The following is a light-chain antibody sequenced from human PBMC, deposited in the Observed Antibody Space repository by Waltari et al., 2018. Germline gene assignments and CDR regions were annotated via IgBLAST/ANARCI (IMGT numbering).Light chain of an antibody. CDR1: QSLLHSIGYTF. CDR2: LVS. Sequence: DIVMTQSPLSLPVSPGEPASLSCRSSQSLLHSIGYTFLDWYVQKPGQAPQLLIYLVSDRASGVPDRFSGSGSGTDFTLKISRVEAEDVGLYYCMQARQTPWTFGQGTKVEIK. J-gene: IGKJ1*01. CDR3: MQARQTPWT. V-gene: IGKV2-28*01.